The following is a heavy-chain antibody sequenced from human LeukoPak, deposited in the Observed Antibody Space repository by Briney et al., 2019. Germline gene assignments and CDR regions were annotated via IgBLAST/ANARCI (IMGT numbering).Heavy chain of an antibody. Sequence: PSETLSLTCTVSGGSFISYFWSWIRQPPGKGLEWIGYIYYSGNTNYNPSLKSRVTISVDTSKNQFSLKLTSATAADTAVYYCARSDYGDPFDYWGQGTLVTVSS. CDR2: IYYSGNT. CDR1: GGSFISYF. J-gene: IGHJ4*02. D-gene: IGHD4-17*01. CDR3: ARSDYGDPFDY. V-gene: IGHV4-59*01.